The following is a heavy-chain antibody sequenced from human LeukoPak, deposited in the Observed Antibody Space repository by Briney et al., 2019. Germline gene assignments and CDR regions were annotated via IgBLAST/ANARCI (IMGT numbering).Heavy chain of an antibody. CDR1: GFTFSSYA. CDR2: ISGSGGST. CDR3: AKLQDIVVVVAATSGFDY. Sequence: GGSLRLSCAASGFTFSSYAMSWVRQAPGKGLEWVSAISGSGGSTYYADSVKGRFTISRDNSKNTLYLQMNSLRAEDTAVYYCAKLQDIVVVVAATSGFDYWGQGTLVTVSS. J-gene: IGHJ4*02. D-gene: IGHD2-15*01. V-gene: IGHV3-23*01.